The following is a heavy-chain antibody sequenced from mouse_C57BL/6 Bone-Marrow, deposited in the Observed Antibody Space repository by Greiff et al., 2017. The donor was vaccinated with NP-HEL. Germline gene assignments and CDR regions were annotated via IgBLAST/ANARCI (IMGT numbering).Heavy chain of an antibody. J-gene: IGHJ4*01. Sequence: EVQLVESGAELVRPGASVKLSCTASGFNIKDDYMHWVKQRPEQGLEWIGWIDPENGDTEYASKFQGKATITADTSSNTAYLQLSSLTSEDTAVYYCTPLSMVTTRYAMDYWGQGTSVTVSS. D-gene: IGHD2-2*01. V-gene: IGHV14-4*01. CDR3: TPLSMVTTRYAMDY. CDR2: IDPENGDT. CDR1: GFNIKDDY.